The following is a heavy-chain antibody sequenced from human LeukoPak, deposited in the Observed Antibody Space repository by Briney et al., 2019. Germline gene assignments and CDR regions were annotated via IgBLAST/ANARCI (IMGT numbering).Heavy chain of an antibody. D-gene: IGHD4-11*01. V-gene: IGHV3-43D*03. CDR2: ISWDGGST. CDR1: GFTFDDYA. CDR3: ARRNNYCGDY. Sequence: GGSLRLSCAASGFTFDDYAMHWVRQAPGKGLEWASLISWDGGSTYYADSVKGRFTISRDDSKNTLYLQLNSLRAEDTAVYYCARRNNYCGDYWGQGTLVTVSS. J-gene: IGHJ4*02.